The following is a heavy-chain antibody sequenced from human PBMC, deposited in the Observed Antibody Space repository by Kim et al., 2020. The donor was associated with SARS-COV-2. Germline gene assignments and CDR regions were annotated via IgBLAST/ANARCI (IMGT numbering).Heavy chain of an antibody. CDR3: AKDKGKYYFDY. CDR2: K. V-gene: IGHV3-33*06. Sequence: KLYEDSGEGRLTISRDNSRNTLSLQMSSLRAEDTAVYYCAKDKGKYYFDYWGQGTLVTVSS. J-gene: IGHJ4*02.